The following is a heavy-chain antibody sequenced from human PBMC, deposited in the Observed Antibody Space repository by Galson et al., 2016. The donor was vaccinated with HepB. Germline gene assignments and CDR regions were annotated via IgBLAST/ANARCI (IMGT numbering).Heavy chain of an antibody. Sequence: SLRLSCAASGFKFSDYFMSWIRQVPGKGLEWVAYISYSSTYIDYADSVKGRFTVSRDNAKNFVYLEMSSLRAADTAVYYCARVYLYGGNRYDYWGQGTQVTVSS. CDR1: GFKFSDYF. J-gene: IGHJ4*02. V-gene: IGHV3-11*06. CDR3: ARVYLYGGNRYDY. D-gene: IGHD4/OR15-4a*01. CDR2: ISYSSTYI.